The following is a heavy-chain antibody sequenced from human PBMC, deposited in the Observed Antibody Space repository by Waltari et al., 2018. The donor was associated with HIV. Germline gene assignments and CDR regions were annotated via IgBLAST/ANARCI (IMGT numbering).Heavy chain of an antibody. CDR3: AREETISPGRIAAAGAFDY. CDR2: INAGNGNT. V-gene: IGHV1-3*01. J-gene: IGHJ4*02. Sequence: QVQLVQSGAEVKKPGASVKVSCKASGYPFTSYAMHWVRQVPGQRLEWMGWINAGNGNTKYSQKFQGRVTITRDTSASTAYMELSSLRSEDTAVYYCAREETISPGRIAAAGAFDYWGQGTLVTVSS. CDR1: GYPFTSYA. D-gene: IGHD6-13*01.